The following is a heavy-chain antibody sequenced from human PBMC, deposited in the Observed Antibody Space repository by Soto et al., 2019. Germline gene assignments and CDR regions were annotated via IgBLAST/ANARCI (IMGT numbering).Heavy chain of an antibody. CDR1: WYSFSNYW. CDR2: IYPAASDA. D-gene: IGHD2-2*02. V-gene: IGHV5-51*01. CDR3: ARLLCLSTSCYTGSPHFFDY. Sequence: HGESLKSSCKGSWYSFSNYWIAWLRQMPGRGLEYMVIIYPAASDARYSPSFQGQVTISVDNSISTPYMQWSSLKASDTAMYYCARLLCLSTSCYTGSPHFFDYWRQGALVTVS. J-gene: IGHJ4*02.